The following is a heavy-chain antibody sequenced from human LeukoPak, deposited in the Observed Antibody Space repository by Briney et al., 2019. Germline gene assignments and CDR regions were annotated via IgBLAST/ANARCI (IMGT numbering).Heavy chain of an antibody. CDR2: ISSSSSYI. Sequence: GGSLRLSCAASGFTFSSYSMNWVRQAPGKGLEWVSSISSSSSYIYYADSVKGRFTISGDNAKNSLYLQMNSLRVEDTAVYYCARDHNYAFDNWGQGTLVTVSS. V-gene: IGHV3-21*01. D-gene: IGHD1-1*01. CDR3: ARDHNYAFDN. J-gene: IGHJ4*02. CDR1: GFTFSSYS.